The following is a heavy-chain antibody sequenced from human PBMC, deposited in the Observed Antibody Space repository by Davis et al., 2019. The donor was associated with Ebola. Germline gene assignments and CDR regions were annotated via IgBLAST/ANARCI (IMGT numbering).Heavy chain of an antibody. CDR3: ARAGFGPAAP. CDR2: ISWNSGSI. CDR1: GFTFDDYA. Sequence: SLKISCAASGFTFDDYAMHWVRQAPGKGLEWVSGISWNSGSIGYADSVKGRFTISRDNAKNTLYLQMNSLRAEDTAVYYCARAGFGPAAPWGQGTTVTVSS. D-gene: IGHD2-2*01. J-gene: IGHJ6*02. V-gene: IGHV3-9*01.